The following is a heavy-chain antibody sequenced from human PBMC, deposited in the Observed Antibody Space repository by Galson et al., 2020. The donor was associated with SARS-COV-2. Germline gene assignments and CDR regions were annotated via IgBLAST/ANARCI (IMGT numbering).Heavy chain of an antibody. V-gene: IGHV2-5*02. J-gene: IGHJ4*02. CDR1: GFSLRASGEG. D-gene: IGHD6-13*01. Sequence: KMSGPTLVKPTETLTVTCTFSGFSLRASGEGVGWIRQPPGKALECLALITWDDDKRYSPSLQSRLAITKDTSKNQVVLTVTDMDPEDTGTYYCVHSASSTWYNTGGRALENWGQGILVTVSS. CDR2: ITWDDDK. CDR3: VHSASSTWYNTGGRALEN.